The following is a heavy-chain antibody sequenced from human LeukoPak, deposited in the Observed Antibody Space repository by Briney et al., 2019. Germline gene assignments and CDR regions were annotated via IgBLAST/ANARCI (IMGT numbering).Heavy chain of an antibody. Sequence: ASVKVSCKASGGTFIRYAISWVRQAPGQGVEGMGGIIPIFGTANYAQKFQGRVTITADESTSTACMELSSLRSEDTAVYYCARPPLGSSGCSESYYWGQGTLVTVSS. V-gene: IGHV1-69*01. CDR1: GGTFIRYA. J-gene: IGHJ4*02. CDR2: IIPIFGTA. D-gene: IGHD6-19*01. CDR3: ARPPLGSSGCSESYY.